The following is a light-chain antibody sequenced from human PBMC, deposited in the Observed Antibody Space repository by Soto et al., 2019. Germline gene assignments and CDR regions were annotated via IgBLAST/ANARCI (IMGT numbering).Light chain of an antibody. CDR2: LNNDGSH. CDR1: SGHSSYA. CDR3: QSFDSSLTAGV. Sequence: QLVLTQSPSASASLGASVKLTCTLSSGHSSYAIAWHQKQPGKGPRYLMDLNNDGSHTKGDGIPDRFSGSSSGADRFLIISSLQSEDEADYYCQSFDSSLTAGVFGGGTKLTVL. J-gene: IGLJ3*02. V-gene: IGLV4-69*01.